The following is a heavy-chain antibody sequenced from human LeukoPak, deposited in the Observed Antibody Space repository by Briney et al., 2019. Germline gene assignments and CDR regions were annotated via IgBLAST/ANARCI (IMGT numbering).Heavy chain of an antibody. CDR1: GFTFSTFA. Sequence: GGSLRLSCAASGFTFSTFAMIWVRQPPGKGLEWVSSIFPSGGEIHYADSVRGRFTISRDNSKSTLSLHMNSLRAEDTAVYYCARDSPYSGNYSPIDYWGQGTLVTVSS. J-gene: IGHJ4*02. V-gene: IGHV3-23*01. CDR3: ARDSPYSGNYSPIDY. CDR2: IFPSGGEI. D-gene: IGHD1-26*01.